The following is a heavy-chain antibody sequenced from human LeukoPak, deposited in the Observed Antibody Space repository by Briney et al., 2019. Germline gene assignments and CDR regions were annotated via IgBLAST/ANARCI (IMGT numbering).Heavy chain of an antibody. V-gene: IGHV3-23*01. Sequence: GGSLRLSCAASGFTFSSYASSWVRRAPGKGLEWVSTISGSGGSTYYADSVKGRFTISRDNSKNTLYLQMNSLRAEDTAVYYCAKSGGSCSGGSYYYYYYYMDVWGKGTTVTVSS. D-gene: IGHD2-15*01. J-gene: IGHJ6*03. CDR3: AKSGGSCSGGSYYYYYYYMDV. CDR2: ISGSGGST. CDR1: GFTFSSYA.